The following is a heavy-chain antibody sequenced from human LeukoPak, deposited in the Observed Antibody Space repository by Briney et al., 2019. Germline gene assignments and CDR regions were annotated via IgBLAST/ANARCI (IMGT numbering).Heavy chain of an antibody. CDR1: GGSISSYY. J-gene: IGHJ3*02. Sequence: PSETLSLTCPVSGGSISSYYWSWLRPPPGKGLEWIGYIYYSGSTNYNPSLKSRVTISVDTSKNQFSLKLSAVTAADTAVYYCAGWDALDIWGQGTMVTVSS. V-gene: IGHV4-59*08. CDR3: AGWDALDI. CDR2: IYYSGST.